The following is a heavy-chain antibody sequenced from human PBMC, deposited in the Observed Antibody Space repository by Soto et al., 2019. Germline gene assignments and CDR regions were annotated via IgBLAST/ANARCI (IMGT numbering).Heavy chain of an antibody. J-gene: IGHJ4*02. Sequence: EVQLLESGGGLVQPGGSLRLSCAASGFTFSSYAMSWVRQAPGKGLEWVSAISGSGGSTYYADSVKGRFTISRDNSKNTLYLQMNSLRAEDTAVYYCARGEIDYYGSGSYWGGDYWGQGTLVTVSS. D-gene: IGHD3-10*01. CDR3: ARGEIDYYGSGSYWGGDY. CDR2: ISGSGGST. CDR1: GFTFSSYA. V-gene: IGHV3-23*01.